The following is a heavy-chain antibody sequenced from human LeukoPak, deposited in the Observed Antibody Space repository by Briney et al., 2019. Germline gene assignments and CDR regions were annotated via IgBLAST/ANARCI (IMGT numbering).Heavy chain of an antibody. CDR1: GLTFTTYS. Sequence: GGSLRLSCEASGLTFTTYSMNWVRQAPGKGLEWVSSIGSSSSPIYYADSVKGRFTISRDNAKNSLYLQMNSLRGEDTAVYYCARDRLRWPKIDYWGQGTLVTVSS. V-gene: IGHV3-21*01. CDR3: ARDRLRWPKIDY. J-gene: IGHJ4*02. CDR2: IGSSSSPI. D-gene: IGHD4-23*01.